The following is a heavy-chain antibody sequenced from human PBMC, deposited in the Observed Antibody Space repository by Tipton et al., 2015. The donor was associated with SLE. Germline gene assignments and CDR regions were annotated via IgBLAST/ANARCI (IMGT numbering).Heavy chain of an antibody. J-gene: IGHJ4*02. CDR2: ISPYNHNT. V-gene: IGHV1-18*01. CDR1: GYTFTSYG. D-gene: IGHD1-26*01. CDR3: ARTYSSSSELEY. Sequence: QLVQSGVEVKKPGASVKVSCKASGYTFTSYGISWMRQVPGQGLEWMGWISPYNHNTDYAQKLQGRVSMTTDTSTTTAYMELRSLEFDDTAVYYCARTYSSSSELEYWGQGTLVTVSA.